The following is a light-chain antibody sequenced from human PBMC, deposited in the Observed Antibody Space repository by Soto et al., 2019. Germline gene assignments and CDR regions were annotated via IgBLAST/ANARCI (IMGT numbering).Light chain of an antibody. V-gene: IGKV3-20*01. Sequence: ETVLTQSPGTLSLSPGERATLSCRASQTIRSNYLAWYRQTPGQAPRLLIYGASNRATGIADRFSGSGSGTDFTLIISRLEPEDFALYYCQQYNRYSVHFGGGTKVEMK. CDR3: QQYNRYSVH. CDR2: GAS. CDR1: QTIRSNY. J-gene: IGKJ4*01.